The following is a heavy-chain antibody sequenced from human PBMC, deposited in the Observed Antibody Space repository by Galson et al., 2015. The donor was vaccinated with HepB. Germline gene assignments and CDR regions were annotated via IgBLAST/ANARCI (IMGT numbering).Heavy chain of an antibody. V-gene: IGHV3-21*01. CDR1: GFTFSSYS. D-gene: IGHD3-3*01. J-gene: IGHJ4*02. CDR2: ISSSSSYI. Sequence: SLRLSCAASGFTFSSYSMNWVRQAPGKGLEWVSSISSSSSYIYYADSVKGRFTISRDNAKNSLYLQMNSLRAEDTAVYYCARWTFGVVTGGEDYWGQGTLVTVSS. CDR3: ARWTFGVVTGGEDY.